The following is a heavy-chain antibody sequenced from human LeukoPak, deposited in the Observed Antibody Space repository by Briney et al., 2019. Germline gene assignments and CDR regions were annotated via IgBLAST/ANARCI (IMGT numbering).Heavy chain of an antibody. CDR3: ARDRGWRSSGYYLYHFDY. J-gene: IGHJ4*02. CDR2: ISGSGGDT. CDR1: GFTFSNFP. V-gene: IGHV3-21*06. D-gene: IGHD3-22*01. Sequence: GGSLRLSCAASGFTFSNFPMTWVRQAPGKGLEAFSSISGSGGDTYYKDSVKGRFTISRDNAKNSLYLEMSSLRVEDTAVYYCARDRGWRSSGYYLYHFDYWGQGTLVTVSS.